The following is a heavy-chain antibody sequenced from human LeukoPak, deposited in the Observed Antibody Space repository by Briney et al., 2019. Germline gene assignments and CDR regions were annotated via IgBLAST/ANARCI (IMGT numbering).Heavy chain of an antibody. CDR1: GGSISSYY. CDR3: ASTLPNFNYYYYYYMDV. V-gene: IGHV4-4*07. CDR2: IYTSGST. Sequence: SETLSLTCTVSGGSISSYYWSWIRQPAGKGLEWIGRIYTSGSTNYNPSLTSRVTISVDTSKNQFSLKLSSVTAADTAVYYCASTLPNFNYYYYYYMDVWGKGTTVTVSS. J-gene: IGHJ6*03. D-gene: IGHD5-24*01.